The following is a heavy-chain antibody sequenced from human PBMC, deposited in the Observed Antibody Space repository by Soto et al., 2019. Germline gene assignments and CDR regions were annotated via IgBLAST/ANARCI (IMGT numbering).Heavy chain of an antibody. CDR3: AGFWSGYHGYNWFDP. J-gene: IGHJ5*02. V-gene: IGHV3-23*01. CDR1: GFTFSSYA. Sequence: PGESLKISCAASGFTFSSYAMSWVRQAPGKGLEWVSAISGSGGSTYYADSVKGRFTISRDNSKNTLYLQMNSLRAEDTAVYYCAGFWSGYHGYNWFDPWGQGTLVTVSS. D-gene: IGHD3-3*01. CDR2: ISGSGGST.